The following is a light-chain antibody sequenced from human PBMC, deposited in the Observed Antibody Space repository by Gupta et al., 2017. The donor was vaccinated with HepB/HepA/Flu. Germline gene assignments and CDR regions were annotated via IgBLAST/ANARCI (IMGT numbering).Light chain of an antibody. CDR3: QQYGSSPRT. CDR2: GAS. J-gene: IGKJ1*01. V-gene: IGKV3-20*01. Sequence: EIVSTQSPGTLSLSPGERATLSCRASQSVGSSYLAWYQQKPGQAPRLLIYGASSRATGIPDRFSGSGSGTDFTLTITRLAPEDFAVYYCQQYGSSPRTFGQGTKVEIK. CDR1: QSVGSSY.